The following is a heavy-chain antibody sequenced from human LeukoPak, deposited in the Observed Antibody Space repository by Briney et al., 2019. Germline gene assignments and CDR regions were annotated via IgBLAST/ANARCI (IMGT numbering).Heavy chain of an antibody. V-gene: IGHV4-4*07. Sequence: NASETLSLTCTVSCVSISSYYWSWIRQPAGKGLEWIGRIYTSGSTNYNPSLKSRVTMSVDTSKDQFSLKLSSVTAADTAVYYCAGGGSSSWSTNFDYWGQGTLVTVSS. CDR2: IYTSGST. CDR3: AGGGSSSWSTNFDY. CDR1: CVSISSYY. J-gene: IGHJ4*02. D-gene: IGHD6-13*01.